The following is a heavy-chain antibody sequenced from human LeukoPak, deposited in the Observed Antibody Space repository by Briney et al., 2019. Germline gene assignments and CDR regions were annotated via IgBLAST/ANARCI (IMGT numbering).Heavy chain of an antibody. CDR3: ARYSGPYFDF. D-gene: IGHD5-12*01. J-gene: IGHJ4*02. CDR2: IYYCGSI. V-gene: IGHV4-59*01. Sequence: SETLSLTCTVSGGSICSYYWSWVRQPPRQGLEGIGYIYYCGSINYPPSLKSRVTISVDTSKNQFSLKLSSVAPADTPVYYCARYSGPYFDFWGQGTRVTVSS. CDR1: GGSICSYY.